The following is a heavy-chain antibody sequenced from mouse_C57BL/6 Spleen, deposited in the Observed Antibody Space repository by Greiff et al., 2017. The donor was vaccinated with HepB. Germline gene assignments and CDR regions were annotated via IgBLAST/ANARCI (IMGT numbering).Heavy chain of an antibody. CDR3: TRDRDYGSLYWYFDV. D-gene: IGHD1-1*01. V-gene: IGHV5-9-1*02. Sequence: EVKLMESGEGLVKPGGSLKLSCAASGFTFSSYAMSWVRQTPEKRLEWVAYISSGGDYIYYADTVKGRFTISRDNARNTLYLQMSSLKSEDTAMYYCTRDRDYGSLYWYFDVWGTGTTVTVSS. CDR1: GFTFSSYA. J-gene: IGHJ1*03. CDR2: ISSGGDYI.